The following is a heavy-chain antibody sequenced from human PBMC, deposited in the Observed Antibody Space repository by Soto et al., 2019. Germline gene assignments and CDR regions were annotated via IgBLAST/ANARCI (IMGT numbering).Heavy chain of an antibody. CDR3: AKLGSGYYTGLYFDY. V-gene: IGHV3-7*03. J-gene: IGHJ4*02. Sequence: PGGSLRLSCAASGFTFGDYGMRWVRQAPGKGLEWVAHIKKDGSENYYVDSVTGRFTVSRDNTKNSLYLQMNSLRAEDTAVYYCAKLGSGYYTGLYFDYWGQGTLVTVSS. D-gene: IGHD3-3*01. CDR1: GFTFGDYG. CDR2: IKKDGSEN.